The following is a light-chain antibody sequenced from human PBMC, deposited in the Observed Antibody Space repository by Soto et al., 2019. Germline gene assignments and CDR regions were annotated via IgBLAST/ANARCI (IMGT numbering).Light chain of an antibody. Sequence: VLTQAPGTLSLSPGESATLSCRDSQSVSSSYLAWYQQNPGQAPRILIYGKSNRATGIPDRFRGSGSGTDLNLTISRLEPEDFAVYYCQQYDNSPITCGGGTQVDIK. CDR3: QQYDNSPIT. V-gene: IGKV3-20*01. CDR2: GKS. CDR1: QSVSSSY. J-gene: IGKJ4*01.